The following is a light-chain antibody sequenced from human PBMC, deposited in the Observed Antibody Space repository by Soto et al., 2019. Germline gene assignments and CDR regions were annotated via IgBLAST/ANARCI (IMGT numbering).Light chain of an antibody. J-gene: IGKJ5*01. V-gene: IGKV1-39*01. CDR3: QQSYNTPVT. CDR2: AAS. CDR1: QGISSY. Sequence: DIQLTQSPSFLSASVGDRVTITCRATQGISSYLAWYQQKPGKAPNLLIYAASSLQSGVPSRFSGSGSGTDFTLTITSLRPEDFATYWCQQSYNTPVTFGQGTRLEIK.